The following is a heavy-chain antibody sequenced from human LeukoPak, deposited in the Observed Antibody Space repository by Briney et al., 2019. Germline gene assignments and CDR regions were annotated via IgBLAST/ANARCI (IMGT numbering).Heavy chain of an antibody. D-gene: IGHD3-22*01. Sequence: SQTLSLTCAISGDSVSSNSAAWNWVRQSPSRGLEWLGRTYYRSKWYNDYAVSVKSRITINPDTSKNQFSLQLNSVTPEDTAVYYCAREPGYYDSSGLLDSYYYYGMDVWGQGTTVTVSS. J-gene: IGHJ6*02. CDR1: GDSVSSNSAA. CDR3: AREPGYYDSSGLLDSYYYYGMDV. CDR2: TYYRSKWYN. V-gene: IGHV6-1*01.